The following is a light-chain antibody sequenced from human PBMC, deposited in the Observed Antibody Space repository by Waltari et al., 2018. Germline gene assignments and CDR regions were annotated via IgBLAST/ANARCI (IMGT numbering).Light chain of an antibody. CDR1: SSDVGSYNF. CDR2: KVS. V-gene: IGLV2-23*02. J-gene: IGLJ2*01. Sequence: QSALTQPASVSGSPGQSITISCTGTSSDVGSYNFVSWYQQHPDKAPKLIIYKVSARPSGVSNRFSGSKSDNTASLTISGLQAEDEAHYYCCSYTDGNTLVFGGGTKLTVL. CDR3: CSYTDGNTLV.